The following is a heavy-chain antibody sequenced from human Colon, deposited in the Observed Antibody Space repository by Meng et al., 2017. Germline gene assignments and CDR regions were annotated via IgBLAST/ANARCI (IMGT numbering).Heavy chain of an antibody. J-gene: IGHJ5*02. CDR1: GDSVSSNSAA. CDR3: ARDRDYYDSSGYSMGYNWFDP. CDR2: TYYRSKWYN. D-gene: IGHD3-22*01. V-gene: IGHV6-1*01. Sequence: SQTLSLTCAISGDSVSSNSAAWNWIRQSPSRGLAWLGRTYYRSKWYNDYAVSVKSRITINPDTSKNQFSLQLNSVTPEDTAVYYCARDRDYYDSSGYSMGYNWFDPWGQGTLVTVSS.